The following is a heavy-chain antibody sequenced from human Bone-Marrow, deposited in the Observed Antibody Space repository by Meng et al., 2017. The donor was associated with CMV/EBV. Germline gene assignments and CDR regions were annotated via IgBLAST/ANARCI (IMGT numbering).Heavy chain of an antibody. D-gene: IGHD3-10*01. CDR3: ARFLRGAN. CDR1: GGSFSGYY. Sequence: SETLSLTCAVYGGSFSGYYWSWIRQPPGKGLEWIGEINHSGSTNYNPSLKNRVTISVDTSKNQFSLKLSSVTAADTAVYYCARFLRGANWGQGTLVTVSS. CDR2: INHSGST. J-gene: IGHJ4*02. V-gene: IGHV4-34*01.